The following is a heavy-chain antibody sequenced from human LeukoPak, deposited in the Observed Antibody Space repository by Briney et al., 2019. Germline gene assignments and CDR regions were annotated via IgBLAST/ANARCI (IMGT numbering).Heavy chain of an antibody. J-gene: IGHJ5*02. Sequence: ASVKVSCKTSGYSFTDYYMHWVRQAPGQGLEWMGWINPNSGGTSSAQKFQGRVTMTRDTSITTVYMEVSWLTSDDTAIYYCARADRLDGGPYLIGPWGQGTLVTVSS. CDR1: GYSFTDYY. CDR3: ARADRLDGGPYLIGP. V-gene: IGHV1-2*02. CDR2: INPNSGGT. D-gene: IGHD2-21*01.